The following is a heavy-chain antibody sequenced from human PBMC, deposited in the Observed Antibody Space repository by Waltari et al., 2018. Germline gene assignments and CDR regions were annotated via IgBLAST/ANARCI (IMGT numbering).Heavy chain of an antibody. J-gene: IGHJ3*01. V-gene: IGHV4-39*01. Sequence: GWIRQPPGRGLEWIGTMSYTGATYSSPSLESRVTVSRDTSKNQLSLKLVSVTAADTAVYYCATYIGASVGTAAFDVWGQGTMVAVSS. CDR2: MSYTGAT. CDR3: ATYIGASVGTAAFDV. D-gene: IGHD1-1*01.